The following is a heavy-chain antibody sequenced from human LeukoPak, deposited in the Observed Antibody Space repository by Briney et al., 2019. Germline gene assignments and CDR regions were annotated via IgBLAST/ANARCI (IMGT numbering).Heavy chain of an antibody. D-gene: IGHD1-26*01. CDR3: ATERNWELLRPYGLNI. J-gene: IGHJ6*02. Sequence: GGSLRLSCAASGFNFNYVWMDWVRQAPGKGLEWVGRVRTQIEGETTNYAAPVKGRFSISRDDSKMTLYLHMSSLKTEDSAVYYCATERNWELLRPYGLNIWGQGTTVTVSS. V-gene: IGHV3-15*01. CDR1: GFNFNYVW. CDR2: VRTQIEGETT.